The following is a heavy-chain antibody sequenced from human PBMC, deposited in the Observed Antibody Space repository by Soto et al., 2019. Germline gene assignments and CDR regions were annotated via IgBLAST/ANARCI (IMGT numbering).Heavy chain of an antibody. CDR3: ARKRWLHQGGFDY. CDR2: INAGNGNT. V-gene: IGHV1-3*01. Sequence: ASVKVSCKASGYTFTNYAMHWVRQAPGQRLEWMGWINAGNGNTKYSQKFQGRVTITRDTSASTAYVELSSLRSEDTAVYYCARKRWLHQGGFDYWGQGTLVTVSS. D-gene: IGHD5-12*01. CDR1: GYTFTNYA. J-gene: IGHJ4*02.